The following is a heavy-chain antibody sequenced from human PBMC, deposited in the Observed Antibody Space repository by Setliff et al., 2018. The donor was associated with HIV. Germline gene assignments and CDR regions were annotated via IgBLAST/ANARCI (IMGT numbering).Heavy chain of an antibody. D-gene: IGHD7-27*01. CDR1: GGSIGSSNFY. V-gene: IGHV4-39*01. CDR2: VYYSGTT. J-gene: IGHJ4*02. Sequence: SETLSLTCTVSGGSIGSSNFYWGWIRQPPGKGLEWIGTVYYSGTTYYNPSLKSRVTISVDTSKSQFSLNLSSVTAADTAVYYCARQTTGELDFWGQGTLVTVSS. CDR3: ARQTTGELDF.